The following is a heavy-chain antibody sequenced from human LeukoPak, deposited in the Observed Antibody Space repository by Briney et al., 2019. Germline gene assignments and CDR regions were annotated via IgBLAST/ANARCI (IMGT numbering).Heavy chain of an antibody. Sequence: GGSLRLSCAASGFTFSSYWMSWVRQAPGKGLEWVANIKQDGSEKYYVDSVKGRFTISRDNAKNSLYLQMNSLRAEDTAVYYCARRGDGEQETDLPSIPYYFDYWGQGTLVTVSS. CDR1: GFTFSSYW. J-gene: IGHJ4*02. D-gene: IGHD3-10*01. CDR2: IKQDGSEK. V-gene: IGHV3-7*01. CDR3: ARRGDGEQETDLPSIPYYFDY.